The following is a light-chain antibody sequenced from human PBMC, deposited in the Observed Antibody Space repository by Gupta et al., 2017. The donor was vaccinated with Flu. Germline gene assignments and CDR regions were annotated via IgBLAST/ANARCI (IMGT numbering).Light chain of an antibody. V-gene: IGKV3-15*01. CDR2: GGS. Sequence: EMPQSPAPLSVSPGESATLSCRASQSIGTNVAWYQQTPGQAPKLLISGGSTRATGFPSRFSGSGSGTDFTLTITSLQSEDFAVYYCQHCFRGPLTFGGGTKVEIK. J-gene: IGKJ4*01. CDR3: QHCFRGPLT. CDR1: QSIGTN.